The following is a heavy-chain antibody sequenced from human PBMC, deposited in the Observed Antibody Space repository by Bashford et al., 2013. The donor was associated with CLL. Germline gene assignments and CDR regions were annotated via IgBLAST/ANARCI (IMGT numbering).Heavy chain of an antibody. J-gene: IGHJ3*02. CDR3: ASERSGYSYGYPDAFDI. V-gene: IGHV4-39*01. D-gene: IGHD5-18*01. CDR1: GDSISRNSYY. CDR2: IFQSGSA. Sequence: SETLSLTCTVSGDSISRNSYYWGWIRQSPGKGLEWIGSIFQSGSAYYNPSLRSRVSISVDTAKNKFSLRLTSVTATDTAVYYCASERSGYSYGYPDAFDIWGQGTMVTVSS.